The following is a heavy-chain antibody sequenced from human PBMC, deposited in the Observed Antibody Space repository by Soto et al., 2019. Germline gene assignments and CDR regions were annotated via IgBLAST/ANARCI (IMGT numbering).Heavy chain of an antibody. CDR2: MNPNSGNT. V-gene: IGHV1-8*01. CDR3: ARGRRRYDFWSGYYTNWFDP. J-gene: IGHJ5*02. D-gene: IGHD3-3*01. Sequence: QVQLVQSGAEVKKPGASVKVSCKASGYTFTSYDINWVRQATGQGLEWMGWMNPNSGNTGYAQKFQGRVTMTRNTSISKAYMELSSLRSEDTAVYYCARGRRRYDFWSGYYTNWFDPWGQGTLVTVSS. CDR1: GYTFTSYD.